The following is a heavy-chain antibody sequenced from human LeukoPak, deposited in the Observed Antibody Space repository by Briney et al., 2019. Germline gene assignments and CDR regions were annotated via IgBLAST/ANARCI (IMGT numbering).Heavy chain of an antibody. CDR2: IYSGGST. CDR3: ARERSYYYDSSNYFDY. J-gene: IGHJ4*02. V-gene: IGHV3-53*01. CDR1: GFTVSSNY. D-gene: IGHD3-22*01. Sequence: GGSLRLSCAASGFTVSSNYMSWVRQAPGKGLEGVSVIYSGGSTYYADSVKGRFTISRDNSKNTLYLQMNSLRAEDTAVYYCARERSYYYDSSNYFDYWGQGTLVTVSS.